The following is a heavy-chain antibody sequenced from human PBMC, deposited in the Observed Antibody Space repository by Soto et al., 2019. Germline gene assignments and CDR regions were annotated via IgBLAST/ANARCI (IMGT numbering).Heavy chain of an antibody. V-gene: IGHV5-51*01. J-gene: IGHJ3*02. D-gene: IGHD2-15*01. CDR2: IYPGDSDT. CDR3: SRGSGALDDAFDI. CDR1: GYSFTSYW. Sequence: GESLKISCKGSGYSFTSYWIGWVRQMPGKGLEWMGIIYPGDSDTRYSPSFQGQVTISADKSISTAYLQWSSLKAFDTAMFYCSRGSGALDDAFDIWGQGTMVTVSS.